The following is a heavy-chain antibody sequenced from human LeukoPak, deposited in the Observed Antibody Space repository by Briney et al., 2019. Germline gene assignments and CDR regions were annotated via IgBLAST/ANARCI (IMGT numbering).Heavy chain of an antibody. Sequence: ALRLSCAASGCTFSSYSINWVRQAAAKELEGVSSISSSSSYIYYAGSVKGRFTISRDNAKNSLYLQMNSLRAEDTAVYYCARGRARFRSGWYWIQWGQGSLVTVSS. J-gene: IGHJ4*02. CDR2: ISSSSSYI. V-gene: IGHV3-21*01. D-gene: IGHD6-19*01. CDR1: GCTFSSYS. CDR3: ARGRARFRSGWYWIQ.